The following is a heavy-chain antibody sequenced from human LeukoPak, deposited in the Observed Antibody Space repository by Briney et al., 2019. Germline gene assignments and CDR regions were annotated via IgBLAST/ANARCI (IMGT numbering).Heavy chain of an antibody. J-gene: IGHJ4*02. CDR3: ARGFCSTTTCSYYFDY. CDR2: IYYSGST. D-gene: IGHD2-2*01. V-gene: IGHV4-59*01. CDR1: GGSISSYY. Sequence: SETLSLTCSVSGGSISSYYWSWIRQPPGKGLEYIGYIYYSGSTNYNPSHKSRVTISVDTSRNQFSLKLTSVTAADTAVYYCARGFCSTTTCSYYFDYWGQGTLVTVSS.